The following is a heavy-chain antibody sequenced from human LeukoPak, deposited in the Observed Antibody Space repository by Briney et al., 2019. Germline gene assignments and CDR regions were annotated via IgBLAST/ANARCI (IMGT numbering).Heavy chain of an antibody. CDR1: GYTFTSYG. Sequence: GASVKASCKASGYTFTSYGISWVRQAPGQGLEWMGWISAYNGNTNYAQKLQGRVTMTTDTSTSTAYMELRSLRSDDTAVYYCARAGEGGYSYGPFDYWGQGTLVTVSS. V-gene: IGHV1-18*01. D-gene: IGHD5-18*01. CDR2: ISAYNGNT. CDR3: ARAGEGGYSYGPFDY. J-gene: IGHJ4*02.